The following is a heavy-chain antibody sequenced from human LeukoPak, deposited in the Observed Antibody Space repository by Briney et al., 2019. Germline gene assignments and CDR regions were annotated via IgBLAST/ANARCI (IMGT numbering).Heavy chain of an antibody. V-gene: IGHV4-61*02. CDR3: ARHRQPRFGAFDI. Sequence: PSQTLSLTCTVSGGSISSGSYYWSWARQPAGKGLEWIGRIYTSGSTNYNPSLKSRVTISVDTSKNQFSLKLSSVTAADTAVYYCARHRQPRFGAFDIWGQGTMVTVSS. CDR1: GGSISSGSYY. D-gene: IGHD3-16*01. CDR2: IYTSGST. J-gene: IGHJ3*02.